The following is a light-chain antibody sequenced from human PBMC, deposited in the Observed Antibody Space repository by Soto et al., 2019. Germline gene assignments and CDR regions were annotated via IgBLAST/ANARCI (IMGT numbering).Light chain of an antibody. CDR1: NSDIGTYDY. CDR3: SSFTTSNSFV. J-gene: IGLJ1*01. V-gene: IGLV2-14*01. Sequence: QSALPQPASVSGSPGQSITFSCTGTNSDIGTYDYVSWFQQHPGKAPKLMIYDVNNRPSGVSNRFSGSKSGNTASLTISGIQAEDEADYYCSSFTTSNSFVFGTGTKLTVL. CDR2: DVN.